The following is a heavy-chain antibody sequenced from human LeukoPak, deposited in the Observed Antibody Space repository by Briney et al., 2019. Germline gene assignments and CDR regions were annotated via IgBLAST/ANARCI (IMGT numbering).Heavy chain of an antibody. CDR2: IYPGDSDT. Sequence: GASLKISCKGSGSSFTSYWIGWVRQMPEKGLEWMGIIYPGDSDTRYSPSFQGQVTISADKSISTAYLQWSSLKASDTAMYYCARVLRYFDWLSNWGQGTLVTVSS. D-gene: IGHD3-9*01. CDR3: ARVLRYFDWLSN. J-gene: IGHJ4*02. V-gene: IGHV5-51*01. CDR1: GSSFTSYW.